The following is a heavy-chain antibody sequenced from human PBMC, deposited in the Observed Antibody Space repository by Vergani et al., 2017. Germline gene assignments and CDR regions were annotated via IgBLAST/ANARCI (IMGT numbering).Heavy chain of an antibody. J-gene: IGHJ2*01. V-gene: IGHV4-39*01. Sequence: QLQLQESGPRLVKPSETLSLTCSLSGMSISNNNYYWGWIRQPPGKGLEWIGSICDSRNNNYSPSLKSRVSISVDTSKNQFSLNLTSVTAADTAVYYCASGKYYSDSTSHFRGRYFDVWGRGTLVTVPS. CDR1: GMSISNNNYY. D-gene: IGHD3-16*01. CDR3: ASGKYYSDSTSHFRGRYFDV. CDR2: ICDSRNN.